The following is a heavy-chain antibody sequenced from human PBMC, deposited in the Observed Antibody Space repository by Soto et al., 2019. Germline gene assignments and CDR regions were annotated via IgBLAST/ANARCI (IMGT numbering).Heavy chain of an antibody. V-gene: IGHV1-18*01. CDR1: GYTFTRYG. D-gene: IGHD2-8*01. Sequence: QGHLVQSGAEVKKPGASAKVSCKASGYTFTRYGISWVRQAPGQGLEWMGWISGYNGDTNYAQNLQDRVTMTIDTSTNTAYMELRSLTSDDTAVYYCAKNGQPPYYYYGLDVWGQGTTVTVSS. CDR2: ISGYNGDT. CDR3: AKNGQPPYYYYGLDV. J-gene: IGHJ6*02.